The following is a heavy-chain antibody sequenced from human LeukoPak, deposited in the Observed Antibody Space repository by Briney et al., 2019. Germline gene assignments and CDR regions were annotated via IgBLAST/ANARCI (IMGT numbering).Heavy chain of an antibody. D-gene: IGHD1-26*01. Sequence: GGSLRLSCAASGFTFTSYAMSWFRQAPGKGLEWVSAISARGGATYYADSVKGRFTISRDNSKNTLYLQMNSLRAEDTAVYYCATEWWELRDVWGQGTTVTVSS. CDR1: GFTFTSYA. J-gene: IGHJ6*02. CDR3: ATEWWELRDV. CDR2: ISARGGAT. V-gene: IGHV3-23*01.